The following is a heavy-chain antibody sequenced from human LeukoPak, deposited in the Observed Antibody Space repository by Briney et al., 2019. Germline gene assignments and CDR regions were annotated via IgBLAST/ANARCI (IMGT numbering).Heavy chain of an antibody. CDR3: ASGGYDGADY. D-gene: IGHD5-12*01. J-gene: IGHJ4*02. CDR1: GGSISSYY. Sequence: SETLSLTCTVSGGSISSYYWSWIRQPPGKGLEWIGYIYYSGSTNYNPSLKSRVTISVDTSKNQFSLKLSSVTAADTAVYYCASGGYDGADYWGQGTLVTVSS. CDR2: IYYSGST. V-gene: IGHV4-59*01.